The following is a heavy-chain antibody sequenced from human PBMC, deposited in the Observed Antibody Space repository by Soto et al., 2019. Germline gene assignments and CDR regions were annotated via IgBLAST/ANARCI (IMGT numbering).Heavy chain of an antibody. Sequence: QVQLVQSGAEVKKPGSSVKVSCKASGGTFRRYAISWVRQAPGQGLEWMGGIIPIFGTANYAQTFQGRVPITADESTSTAYMELSSRRSEDTAVDDSARTLAASPYYYYGMDVWGQGTTVTVSS. CDR1: GGTFRRYA. J-gene: IGHJ6*02. CDR2: IIPIFGTA. D-gene: IGHD2-15*01. CDR3: ARTLAASPYYYYGMDV. V-gene: IGHV1-69*12.